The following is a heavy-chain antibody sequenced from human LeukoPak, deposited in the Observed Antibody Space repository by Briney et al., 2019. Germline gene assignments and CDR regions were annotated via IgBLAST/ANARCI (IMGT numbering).Heavy chain of an antibody. Sequence: PGGSLRLSCAASGFTFSSYAMSWVRQAPGKGLEWVSAISGSGGSTYYADSVKGRFTISRDNSKNTLYLQMNSLRAEDTAVYYCAKDPTPHYDFWSGYLDPWGQGTLVTVSS. V-gene: IGHV3-23*01. CDR3: AKDPTPHYDFWSGYLDP. CDR2: ISGSGGST. D-gene: IGHD3-3*01. CDR1: GFTFSSYA. J-gene: IGHJ5*02.